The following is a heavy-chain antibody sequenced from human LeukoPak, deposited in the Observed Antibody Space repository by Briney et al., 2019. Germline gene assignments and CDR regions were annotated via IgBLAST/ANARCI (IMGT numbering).Heavy chain of an antibody. Sequence: SETLSLTCTVSGGSISSGSYYWSWIRQPAGKGLEWIGRIYTSGSTNYNPSLKSRVTISVDTSKNQFSLKLSSVTAADTAVYYCASQYSSGWVDYWGQGTLVAVSS. J-gene: IGHJ4*02. CDR1: GGSISSGSYY. CDR2: IYTSGST. D-gene: IGHD6-19*01. CDR3: ASQYSSGWVDY. V-gene: IGHV4-61*02.